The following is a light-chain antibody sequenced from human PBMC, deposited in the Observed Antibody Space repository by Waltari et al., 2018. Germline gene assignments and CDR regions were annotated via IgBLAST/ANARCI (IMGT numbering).Light chain of an antibody. J-gene: IGLJ3*02. CDR2: SNA. V-gene: IGLV1-44*01. CDR3: ATWDDNLDMLL. Sequence: QSILTQPPSASGTPGQRVTIPCSGSTSNIGKNTVNWYQQVPGMAPKLLLFSNAQRPSGVPDRFSGSKSGTSASLAISGLQSEDEADFYCATWDDNLDMLLFGGGTKLTVL. CDR1: TSNIGKNT.